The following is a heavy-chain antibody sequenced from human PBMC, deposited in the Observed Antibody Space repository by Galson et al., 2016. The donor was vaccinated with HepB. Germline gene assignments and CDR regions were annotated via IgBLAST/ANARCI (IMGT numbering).Heavy chain of an antibody. CDR2: VYYSGST. V-gene: IGHV4-59*01. CDR1: GGSISSYY. Sequence: SETLSLTCSVSGGSISSYYWTWIRQPPGKGLEWIGYVYYSGSTNYNPSLKSRVNIPIDTSKNQFSLRLHSATTADTAVYYCARCGSSSFHYYYGLDVWGQGTTVAVSS. D-gene: IGHD6-6*01. J-gene: IGHJ6*02. CDR3: ARCGSSSFHYYYGLDV.